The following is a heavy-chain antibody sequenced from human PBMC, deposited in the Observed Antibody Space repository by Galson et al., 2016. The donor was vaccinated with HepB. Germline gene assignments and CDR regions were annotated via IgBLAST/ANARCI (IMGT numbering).Heavy chain of an antibody. Sequence: QSGAEVKKPGESLRISCKTSGYSFTNFWINWVRQMPGKGLEWMGRIDPSDSYTYYRPSLQGHVTISVDKSLSTAYPPWSGLKASDTAMYYCARLAPVENAFDIWCQGTLVSVSS. CDR2: IDPSDSYT. V-gene: IGHV5-10-1*01. CDR1: GYSFTNFW. CDR3: ARLAPVENAFDI. J-gene: IGHJ3*02.